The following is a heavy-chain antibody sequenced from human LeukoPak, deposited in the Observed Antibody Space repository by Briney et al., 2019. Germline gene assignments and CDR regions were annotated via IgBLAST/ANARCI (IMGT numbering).Heavy chain of an antibody. CDR2: IHSGGGT. CDR1: GFAVSANY. CDR3: ARGPGGFEED. D-gene: IGHD3-16*01. J-gene: IGHJ4*02. V-gene: IGHV3-53*04. Sequence: PGGSLRLSCAASGFAVSANYMSWVRHAPGKGLEWVSVIHSGGGTFYADSVKGRFTTSRHSSNNTLDLQMNSLRAEDTAVYYCARGPGGFEEDWGQGTLVTVSS.